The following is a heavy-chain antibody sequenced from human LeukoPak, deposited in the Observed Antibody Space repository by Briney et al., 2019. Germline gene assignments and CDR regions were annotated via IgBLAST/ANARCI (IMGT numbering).Heavy chain of an antibody. Sequence: GGSLRLSCAASGFTFSSYAMGWVRQAPGKGLEWVSRVIRDGSFTNYADSVKGRFTISRDNAKNTLYLQMSSLRAEDTAVYFCVRDGDDFNFDYWGQGSLVTVSS. J-gene: IGHJ4*02. CDR1: GFTFSSYA. D-gene: IGHD5-24*01. CDR3: VRDGDDFNFDY. V-gene: IGHV3-74*01. CDR2: VIRDGSFT.